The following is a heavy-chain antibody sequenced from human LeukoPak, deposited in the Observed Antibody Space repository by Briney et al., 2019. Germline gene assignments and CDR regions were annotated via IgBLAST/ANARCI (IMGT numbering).Heavy chain of an antibody. CDR1: GFTFSNAW. D-gene: IGHD6-19*01. J-gene: IGHJ4*02. Sequence: GGSLRLSCAASGFTFSNAWMSWVRQAPGKGLEWVGRIKSKTDGGTTDYVAPVKGRFSISRDDAKNTLYLQMNSLKTGDTAVYYCTKATPDSTGWIDYWGQGNLVTVSS. CDR3: TKATPDSTGWIDY. V-gene: IGHV3-15*01. CDR2: IKSKTDGGTT.